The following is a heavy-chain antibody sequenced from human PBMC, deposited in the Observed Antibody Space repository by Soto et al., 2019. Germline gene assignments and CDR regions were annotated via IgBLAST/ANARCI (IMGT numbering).Heavy chain of an antibody. CDR3: ARDSGPGDYGDYDDWFDP. CDR1: GGTFSSYA. D-gene: IGHD4-17*01. V-gene: IGHV1-69*13. Sequence: VASVKVSCKASGGTFSSYAISWVRQAPGQGLEWMGGIIPIFGTANYAQKFQGRVTITADESTSTAYMELSSLRSEDTAVYYCARDSGPGDYGDYDDWFDPWGQGTLVTVSS. CDR2: IIPIFGTA. J-gene: IGHJ5*02.